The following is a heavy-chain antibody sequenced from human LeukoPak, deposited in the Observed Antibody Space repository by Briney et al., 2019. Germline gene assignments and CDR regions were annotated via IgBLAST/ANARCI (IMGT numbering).Heavy chain of an antibody. J-gene: IGHJ4*02. CDR1: GGPFSGYY. Sequence: SGTLSLTCAVYGGPFSGYYWSWIRQPPGKGLEWIGEINHSGSTNYNPSLKSRVTISVDTSKNQFSLKLSSVTAADTAVYYCAILPRDYWGQGTLVTVSS. CDR2: INHSGST. CDR3: AILPRDY. V-gene: IGHV4-34*01.